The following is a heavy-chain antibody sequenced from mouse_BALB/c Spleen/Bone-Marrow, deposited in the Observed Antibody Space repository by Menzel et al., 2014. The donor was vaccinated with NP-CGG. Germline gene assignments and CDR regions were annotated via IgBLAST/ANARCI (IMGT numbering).Heavy chain of an antibody. Sequence: VQLVESGPELVKPGALVKISCKASGYTFTSYDINWVKQRPGQGLEWIGWIYPGDGSTKYNEKFKGKATLTADKSSSAAYMQLSSLTSETSAVYFCARSGDSSGYGFAYWGQGTLVTVSA. J-gene: IGHJ3*01. D-gene: IGHD3-2*01. V-gene: IGHV1S56*01. CDR3: ARSGDSSGYGFAY. CDR2: IYPGDGST. CDR1: GYTFTSYD.